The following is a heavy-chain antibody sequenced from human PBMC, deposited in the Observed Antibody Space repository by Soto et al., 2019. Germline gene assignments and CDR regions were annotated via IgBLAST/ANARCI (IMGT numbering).Heavy chain of an antibody. D-gene: IGHD6-19*01. CDR3: ARAESTMEKAVAGTGGYYYYYMDV. J-gene: IGHJ6*03. CDR1: GFTFSSYW. V-gene: IGHV3-7*01. Sequence: GGSLRLSCAASGFTFSSYWMSWVRQAPVKGLEWVANIKQDGSEKYYVDSVKGRFTISRDNAKNSLYLQMNSLRAEDTAVYYCARAESTMEKAVAGTGGYYYYYMDVWGKGTTVTVSS. CDR2: IKQDGSEK.